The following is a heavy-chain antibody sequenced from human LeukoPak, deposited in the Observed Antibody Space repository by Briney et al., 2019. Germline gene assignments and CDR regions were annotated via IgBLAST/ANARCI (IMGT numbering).Heavy chain of an antibody. CDR1: GFTFSSYG. V-gene: IGHV3-33*08. J-gene: IGHJ4*02. Sequence: PGGSLRLSCAASGFTFSSYGMHWVRQAPGKGLEWVAVIWYDGSNKYYADSVKGRFTISRDNSKNTLYLQMNSLRAEDTAVYYCARDRKWLAPFDYWGQGTLVTVSS. D-gene: IGHD6-19*01. CDR2: IWYDGSNK. CDR3: ARDRKWLAPFDY.